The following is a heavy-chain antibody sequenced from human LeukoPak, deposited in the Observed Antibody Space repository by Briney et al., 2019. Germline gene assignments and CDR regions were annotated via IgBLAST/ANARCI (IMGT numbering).Heavy chain of an antibody. J-gene: IGHJ4*02. V-gene: IGHV4-4*07. CDR1: GGSISSYY. Sequence: SETLFLTCTVSGGSISSYYWSWIRQPAGKGLEWIGRIYTSGSTNYNPSLKSRVTMSVDTSKNQFSLKLSSVTAADTAVYYCARHSSYYDSSGYVDYWGQGTLVTVSS. CDR3: ARHSSYYDSSGYVDY. D-gene: IGHD3-22*01. CDR2: IYTSGST.